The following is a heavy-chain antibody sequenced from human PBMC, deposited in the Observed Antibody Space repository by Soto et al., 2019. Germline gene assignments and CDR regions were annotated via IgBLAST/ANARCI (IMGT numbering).Heavy chain of an antibody. V-gene: IGHV4-39*01. D-gene: IGHD3-10*01. J-gene: IGHJ1*01. CDR1: GDSLSRRSSY. Sequence: SETLSLTGPVAGDSLSRRSSYWGWIRQPPGKGLEWIGSIYYSGSTYYTPSLKSRVTISVDTSKTQFSLKLSSVTAADTAVYYCARLPMVRGVIIGYFQHWGQGTLVTVSS. CDR2: IYYSGST. CDR3: ARLPMVRGVIIGYFQH.